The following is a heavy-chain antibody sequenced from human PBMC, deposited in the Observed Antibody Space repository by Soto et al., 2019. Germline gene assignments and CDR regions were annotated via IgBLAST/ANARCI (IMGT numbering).Heavy chain of an antibody. Sequence: ASVKVSCKASGGTFSSYAISWVRQAPGQGLEWMGWISRIYGTANHAQKFQGRVTVTEDKSTSTAYMELRSLRSDDTAVYYCARSGSYYPARNWFGPWGQGTLVTVSS. CDR2: ISRIYGTA. CDR1: GGTFSSYA. CDR3: ARSGSYYPARNWFGP. D-gene: IGHD3-10*01. J-gene: IGHJ5*02. V-gene: IGHV1-69*06.